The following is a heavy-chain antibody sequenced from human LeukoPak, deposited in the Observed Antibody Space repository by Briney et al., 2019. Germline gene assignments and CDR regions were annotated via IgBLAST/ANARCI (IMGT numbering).Heavy chain of an antibody. V-gene: IGHV3-30-3*01. D-gene: IGHD3-3*01. Sequence: GGSLRLSCAASGFTFSTYAIHWARQAPGKGMEWVAVISYDGSNKYYADSVNGRFTISRDNSKNTLYLQMNSLRAEDTAVYYCANFYDFWRGYYGYYYMDVWGKGTTVTVSS. CDR2: ISYDGSNK. CDR1: GFTFSTYA. CDR3: ANFYDFWRGYYGYYYMDV. J-gene: IGHJ6*03.